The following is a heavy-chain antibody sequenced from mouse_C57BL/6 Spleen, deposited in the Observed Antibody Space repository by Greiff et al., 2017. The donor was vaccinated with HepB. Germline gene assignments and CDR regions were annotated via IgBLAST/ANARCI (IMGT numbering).Heavy chain of an antibody. Sequence: VQLQQSGAELVRPGASVKLSCTASGFNIKDDYMHWVKQRPEQGLEWIGWIDPENGDTEYASKFQGKATITADTSSNTAYLQLSSLASEDTAVCDSSAGKDNSWFAYWGQGTLVTVSA. CDR2: IDPENGDT. CDR3: SAGKDNSWFAY. D-gene: IGHD1-3*01. CDR1: GFNIKDDY. V-gene: IGHV14-4*01. J-gene: IGHJ3*01.